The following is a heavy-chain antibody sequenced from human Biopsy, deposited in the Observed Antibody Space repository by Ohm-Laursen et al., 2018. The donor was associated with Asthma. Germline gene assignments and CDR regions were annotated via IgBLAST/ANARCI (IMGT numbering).Heavy chain of an antibody. J-gene: IGHJ4*02. CDR3: ARKAGSCISRTCYSLDF. D-gene: IGHD2-2*01. V-gene: IGHV1-69*01. CDR2: INSVFGTP. CDR1: GGTFNTYV. Sequence: VSSVNVSCKSLGGTFNTYVIGWVRQDPGQGLEWMGGINSVFGTPTYPQKFQDRVTITADDSTSTVYMELSSLRSEDTAVYYCARKAGSCISRTCYSLDFWGQGTLVTVSS.